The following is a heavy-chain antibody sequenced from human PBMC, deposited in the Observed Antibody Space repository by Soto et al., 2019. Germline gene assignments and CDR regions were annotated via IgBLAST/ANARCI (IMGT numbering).Heavy chain of an antibody. D-gene: IGHD2-15*01. J-gene: IGHJ6*02. V-gene: IGHV3-30-3*01. CDR3: ARGRTPSGHYYYYGMDV. Sequence: QVRLVESGGGMVQPGKSLRLFCAASGFTFSTYGMHWVRQAPGKGLEWVAFISYDGDKKDYADSVKGRFTISRDNSNNPLFLHMNSLTSEDTAFYFCARGRTPSGHYYYYGMDVWGQGSTVTVSS. CDR1: GFTFSTYG. CDR2: ISYDGDKK.